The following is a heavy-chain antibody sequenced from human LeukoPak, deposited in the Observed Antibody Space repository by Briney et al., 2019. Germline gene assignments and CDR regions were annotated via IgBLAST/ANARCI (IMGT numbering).Heavy chain of an antibody. Sequence: ASVKVSCKASGYTFTSYDINWVRQATGQGLEWMGWMNPNSGNTGYAQKFQGRVTITRNTSISTAYMELSRLRSDDTAVYYCARVGLEGRRDGLPTDYWGQGTLVTVSS. V-gene: IGHV1-8*03. J-gene: IGHJ4*02. CDR1: GYTFTSYD. D-gene: IGHD5-24*01. CDR2: MNPNSGNT. CDR3: ARVGLEGRRDGLPTDY.